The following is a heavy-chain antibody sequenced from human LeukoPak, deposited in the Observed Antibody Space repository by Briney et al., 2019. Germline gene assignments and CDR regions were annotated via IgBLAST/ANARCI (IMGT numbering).Heavy chain of an antibody. V-gene: IGHV4-59*01. CDR2: IYYSGST. J-gene: IGHJ4*02. CDR3: AREVDYDYVWGSYRLFDY. Sequence: QTSETLSLTCTVYGGSISSYYWGWIRQPPGKGLEWIGYIYYSGSTNYNPSLKSRVTISVDTSKNQFSLKLSSVTAADTAVYYCAREVDYDYVWGSYRLFDYWGQGTLVTVSS. CDR1: GGSISSYY. D-gene: IGHD3-16*02.